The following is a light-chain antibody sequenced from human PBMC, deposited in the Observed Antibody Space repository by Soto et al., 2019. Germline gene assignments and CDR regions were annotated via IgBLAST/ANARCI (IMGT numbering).Light chain of an antibody. Sequence: EIVLTQSPATLSLSPGERATLSCRASQSVSSYLAWYQQKPGQAPRLLIYDASNRGTGIPARFSGSGSGTDFTLTISSLEPEDFAVYYCQQRSNWLRTFGGGTKVEIK. CDR3: QQRSNWLRT. CDR2: DAS. J-gene: IGKJ4*01. CDR1: QSVSSY. V-gene: IGKV3-11*01.